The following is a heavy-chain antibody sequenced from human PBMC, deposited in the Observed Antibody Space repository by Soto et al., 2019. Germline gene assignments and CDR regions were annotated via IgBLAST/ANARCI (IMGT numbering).Heavy chain of an antibody. V-gene: IGHV3-30*18. CDR3: AKDRPVKARSGSLSS. CDR1: GFTFSNYG. J-gene: IGHJ5*02. D-gene: IGHD1-26*01. CDR2: ISSDGNNK. Sequence: QVQLVESGGGVFQPGRSLRLSCAASGFTFSNYGMHWVRQAPGKGLEWVTVISSDGNNKYYADSVRGRFTISRDNSKNTLFLQMNSLRAEDTAMYYCAKDRPVKARSGSLSSWGQGTLVTVSS.